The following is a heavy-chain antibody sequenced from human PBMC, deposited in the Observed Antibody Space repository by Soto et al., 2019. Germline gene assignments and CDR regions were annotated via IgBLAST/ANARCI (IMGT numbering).Heavy chain of an antibody. V-gene: IGHV3-72*01. CDR1: GFTFSDHF. D-gene: IGHD3-10*01. Sequence: EVQLVESGGGLVQPGGSLRLSCATSGFTFSDHFVDWVRQAPGKGLEWMGRTKDKFYGFASHYGASVQGRFTISRDDSANSVYLQIDGLKCEDAAVYYCSVIRGVMGYWGQGTLVTVSS. CDR2: TKDKFYGFAS. CDR3: SVIRGVMGY. J-gene: IGHJ4*02.